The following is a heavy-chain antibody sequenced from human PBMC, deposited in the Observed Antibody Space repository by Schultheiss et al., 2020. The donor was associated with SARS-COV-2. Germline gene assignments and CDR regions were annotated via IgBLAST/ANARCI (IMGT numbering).Heavy chain of an antibody. CDR1: GFTFSSYA. CDR2: IKSKTDGGTT. J-gene: IGHJ6*02. D-gene: IGHD2-15*01. CDR3: ARGRGYCSGGSCYGRLDANYYYYGMDV. Sequence: GESLKISCSASGFTFSSYAMHWVRQAPGKGLEWVGRIKSKTDGGTTDYAAPVKGRFTISRDNSKNTLYLQMSSLRAEDTAVYYCARGRGYCSGGSCYGRLDANYYYYGMDVWGQGTTVTVSS. V-gene: IGHV3-15*05.